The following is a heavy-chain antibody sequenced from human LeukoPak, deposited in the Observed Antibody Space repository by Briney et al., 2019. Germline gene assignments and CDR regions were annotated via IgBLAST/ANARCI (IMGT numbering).Heavy chain of an antibody. V-gene: IGHV4-59*08. D-gene: IGHD3-3*01. CDR3: ARSGSSYYDFWSGYGSYFDY. CDR1: GGSFSGYY. Sequence: PSETLSLTCAVYGGSFSGYYWSWIRQPPGKGLEWIGYIYYSGSTNYNPSLKSRVTISVDTSKNQFSLKLSSVTAADTAVYYCARSGSSYYDFWSGYGSYFDYWGQGTLVTVSS. CDR2: IYYSGST. J-gene: IGHJ4*02.